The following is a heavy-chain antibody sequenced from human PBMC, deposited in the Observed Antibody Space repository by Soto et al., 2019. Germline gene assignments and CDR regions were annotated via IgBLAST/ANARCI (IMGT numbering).Heavy chain of an antibody. CDR1: GFTFSSYA. D-gene: IGHD2-2*01. J-gene: IGHJ6*03. Sequence: GGSLRLSCAASGFTFSSYAMSWVHQAPGKGLEWVSAIVGSGGNTYHADAVNGRFTISRDNSKNTLYLRMNSLRAEDTAVYYCAKYGCGSPTCPYYFYSFMDVWGKGTTVTVSS. V-gene: IGHV3-23*01. CDR2: IVGSGGNT. CDR3: AKYGCGSPTCPYYFYSFMDV.